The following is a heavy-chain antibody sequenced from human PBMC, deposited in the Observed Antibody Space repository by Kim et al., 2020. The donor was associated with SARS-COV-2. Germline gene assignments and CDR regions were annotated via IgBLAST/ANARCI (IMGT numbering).Heavy chain of an antibody. Sequence: GGSLRLSCAASGFTFSSYGMHWVRQAPGKGLEWVAVISYDGSNKYYADSVKGRFTISRDNSKNTLYLQMNSLRAEDTAVYYCARGVMGLMITFGGVIALLDYRGQGTLVTVSS. V-gene: IGHV3-33*05. J-gene: IGHJ4*02. CDR1: GFTFSSYG. CDR3: ARGVMGLMITFGGVIALLDY. D-gene: IGHD3-16*02. CDR2: ISYDGSNK.